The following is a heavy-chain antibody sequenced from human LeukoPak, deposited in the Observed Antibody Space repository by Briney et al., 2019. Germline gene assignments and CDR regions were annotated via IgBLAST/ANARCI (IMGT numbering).Heavy chain of an antibody. J-gene: IGHJ4*02. CDR2: IYHSGST. CDR1: GYSISSGYY. Sequence: PSETLSLTCAVSGYSISSGYYWGWIRQPPGKGLEWIGSIYHSGSTYYNPSLKSRVTISVDTSKNQFSLKLSSVTAADTAVYYCARTSRKQGYYFDYWGQGTLVTVSS. CDR3: ARTSRKQGYYFDY. V-gene: IGHV4-38-2*01. D-gene: IGHD1-14*01.